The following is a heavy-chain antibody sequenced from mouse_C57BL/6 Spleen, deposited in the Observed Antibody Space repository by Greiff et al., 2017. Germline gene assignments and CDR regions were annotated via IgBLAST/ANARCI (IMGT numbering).Heavy chain of an antibody. D-gene: IGHD3-1*01. Sequence: QVQLQQPGAELVMPGASVKLSCKASGYTFTSYWMHWVKQRPGQGLEWIGEIDPSDSYTNYNQKFKGKSTLTVDKSSSTAYMQLSSLTSEDSAVYYCARREEGYINYAMDYWGQGTSVTVSS. CDR3: ARREEGYINYAMDY. CDR1: GYTFTSYW. J-gene: IGHJ4*01. CDR2: IDPSDSYT. V-gene: IGHV1-69*01.